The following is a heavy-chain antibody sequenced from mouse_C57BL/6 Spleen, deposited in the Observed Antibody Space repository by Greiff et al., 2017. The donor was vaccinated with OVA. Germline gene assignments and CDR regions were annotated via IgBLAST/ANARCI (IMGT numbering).Heavy chain of an antibody. D-gene: IGHD1-1*01. J-gene: IGHJ2*01. CDR2: ISGGGGNT. CDR3: ARAPKDYGSSPFDY. CDR1: GFTFSSYT. V-gene: IGHV5-9*01. Sequence: EVHLVESGGGLVKPGGSLKLSCAASGFTFSSYTMSWVRQTPEKRLEWVATISGGGGNTYYPDSVKGRFTLSRDNAKNTLYLQMSSLRSEDTALYYCARAPKDYGSSPFDYWGQGTTLTVSS.